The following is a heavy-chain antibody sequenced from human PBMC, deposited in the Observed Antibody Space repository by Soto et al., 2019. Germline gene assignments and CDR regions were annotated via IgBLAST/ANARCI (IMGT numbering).Heavy chain of an antibody. D-gene: IGHD2-2*01. J-gene: IGHJ2*01. V-gene: IGHV1-46*01. CDR2: INPSGGST. Sequence: QVQLVQSGAEVKKPGASVKVSCKASGYTFTSYYMHWVRQAPGQGLEWMGIINPSGGSTSYAQKVQGRVTMTRDTSTSTVYMQLSSLRSEDTAVYYCARGPTSDIVVVPAAMANWYFDLWGRGTLVTVSS. CDR1: GYTFTSYY. CDR3: ARGPTSDIVVVPAAMANWYFDL.